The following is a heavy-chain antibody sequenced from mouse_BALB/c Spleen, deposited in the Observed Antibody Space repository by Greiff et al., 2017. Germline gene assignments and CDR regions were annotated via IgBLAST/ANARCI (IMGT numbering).Heavy chain of an antibody. V-gene: IGHV2-9-2*01. CDR3: VSWDWFAY. D-gene: IGHD4-1*01. CDR1: GFSLTSYD. Sequence: VQLQQSGPGLVAPSQSLSITCTVSGFSLTSYDISWIRQPPGKGLEWLGVIWTGGGTNYNSAFMSRLSISKDNSKSQVFLKMNSLQTDDTAIYYCVSWDWFAYWGQGTLVTVSA. J-gene: IGHJ3*01. CDR2: IWTGGGT.